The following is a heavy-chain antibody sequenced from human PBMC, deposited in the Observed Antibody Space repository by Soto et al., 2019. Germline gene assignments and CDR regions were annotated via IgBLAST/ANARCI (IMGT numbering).Heavy chain of an antibody. D-gene: IGHD1-20*01. J-gene: IGHJ6*02. Sequence: ASVKVSCKASGYTFTSYDINWVRQATGQGLEWMRWMNPNSGNTGYAQKFQGRVTMTRNTSISTAYMELSSLRSEDTAVYYCARLYNSYYYYYYGMDVWGQGTTVTVSS. CDR2: MNPNSGNT. CDR1: GYTFTSYD. V-gene: IGHV1-8*01. CDR3: ARLYNSYYYYYYGMDV.